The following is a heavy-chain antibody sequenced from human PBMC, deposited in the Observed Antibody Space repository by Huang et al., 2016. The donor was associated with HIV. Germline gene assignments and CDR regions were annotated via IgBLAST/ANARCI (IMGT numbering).Heavy chain of an antibody. V-gene: IGHV1-69*01. CDR3: AMSLRYQYDSRSYWGRYFDY. D-gene: IGHD3-16*01. CDR2: IIPLFREP. J-gene: IGHJ4*02. Sequence: QVQLEQSGPAVRKPGSSLKVSCQASGGSFSDQFISWVRQAPGHRFEWMGVIIPLFREPAYAQEFKGRVTMTADESTATIYMELNSLTSEDTAVYYCAMSLRYQYDSRSYWGRYFDYWGQGTLVTVSS. CDR1: GGSFSDQF.